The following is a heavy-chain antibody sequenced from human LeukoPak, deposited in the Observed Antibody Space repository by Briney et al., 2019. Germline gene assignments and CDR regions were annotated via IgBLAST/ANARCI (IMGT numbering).Heavy chain of an antibody. CDR2: ISAYNGNI. D-gene: IGHD6-19*01. Sequence: ASVKVSCKASGYTFTSYGISWVRQAPGQGLEWRGGISAYNGNINYAQKLQGRGTMTTDKTTSTAYMELRSLRSDDTAVYYCARRQGGSGWYAFDYWGQGTLVTVSS. CDR3: ARRQGGSGWYAFDY. CDR1: GYTFTSYG. V-gene: IGHV1-18*01. J-gene: IGHJ4*02.